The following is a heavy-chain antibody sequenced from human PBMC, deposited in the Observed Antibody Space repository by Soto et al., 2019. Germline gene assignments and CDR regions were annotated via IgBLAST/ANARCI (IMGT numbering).Heavy chain of an antibody. V-gene: IGHV3-64*01. J-gene: IGHJ4*02. D-gene: IGHD5-12*01. CDR1: GFTFSSYA. CDR2: ISSNGGST. Sequence: GGSLRLSCAASGFTFSSYAMHWVRQAPGKGLEYVSAISSNGGSTYYANSVKGRFTISRDNSKNTLYLQMGSLRAEDMAVYYCARLSGYESNFDNWGQGTLVTVSS. CDR3: ARLSGYESNFDN.